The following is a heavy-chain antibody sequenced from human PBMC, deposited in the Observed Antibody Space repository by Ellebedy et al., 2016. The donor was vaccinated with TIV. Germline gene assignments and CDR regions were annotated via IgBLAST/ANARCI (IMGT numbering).Heavy chain of an antibody. Sequence: GESLKISXAASGFTFSNAWISWVRQMPGKGLEWMGRIDPSDSYTNYSPSFQGHVTISADKSISTAYLQWSSLKASDTAMYYCARAPSGSPDYWGQGTLVTVSS. CDR1: GFTFSNAW. CDR3: ARAPSGSPDY. D-gene: IGHD1-26*01. J-gene: IGHJ4*02. V-gene: IGHV5-10-1*01. CDR2: IDPSDSYT.